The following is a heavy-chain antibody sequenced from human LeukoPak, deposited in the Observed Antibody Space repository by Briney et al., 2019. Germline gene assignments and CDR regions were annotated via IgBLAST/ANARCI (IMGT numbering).Heavy chain of an antibody. J-gene: IGHJ4*02. CDR2: ISYDGSNK. Sequence: GRSLRLSCAASGFTFSTYAMHWVRQAPGKGLEWVAVISYDGSNKYYADSVKGRFTISRDNSKNTLYLQMNSLRAEDTAVYYCAKRRAVTHGGADYWGQGTLVTVSS. CDR3: AKRRAVTHGGADY. CDR1: GFTFSTYA. V-gene: IGHV3-30-3*02. D-gene: IGHD4-11*01.